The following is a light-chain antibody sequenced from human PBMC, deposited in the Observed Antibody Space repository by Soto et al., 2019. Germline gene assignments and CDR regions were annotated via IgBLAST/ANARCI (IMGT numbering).Light chain of an antibody. Sequence: DIQMTQSPSSLSAFVGDRVTITCRASQDIGNFLAWYQQKPGKVPKLLIYAASTLQSGVPSRFSGSGSGTDFTLTISSLQPEDVATYYCQQFNSYPITFGQGTRLEIK. CDR3: QQFNSYPIT. J-gene: IGKJ5*01. CDR2: AAS. V-gene: IGKV1-27*01. CDR1: QDIGNF.